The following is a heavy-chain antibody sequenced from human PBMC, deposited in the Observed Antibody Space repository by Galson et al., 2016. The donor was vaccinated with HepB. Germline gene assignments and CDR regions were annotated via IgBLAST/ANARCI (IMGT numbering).Heavy chain of an antibody. J-gene: IGHJ6*02. D-gene: IGHD3-10*01. CDR3: ARNWAPPPRWTLGRGEDHYYIMDV. Sequence: SVKVSCKASGYTFTAYYVHWVRQAPGQGLEYMGRIKPDRGVAKPAQKFQGRVTLARDTSINTAYMELSRLTSEATAVYFCARNWAPPPRWTLGRGEDHYYIMDVWGQGTTVTVSS. V-gene: IGHV1-2*06. CDR2: IKPDRGVA. CDR1: GYTFTAYY.